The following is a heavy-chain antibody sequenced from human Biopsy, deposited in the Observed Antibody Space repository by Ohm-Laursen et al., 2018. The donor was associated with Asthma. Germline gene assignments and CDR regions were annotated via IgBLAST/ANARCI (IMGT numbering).Heavy chain of an antibody. J-gene: IGHJ4*02. D-gene: IGHD7-27*01. Sequence: SQTLSLTCTVSGGSISSGGYYWSWIRQHPGKGLEWIGCIYYSGSTYYNPSLKSRVTISVDTSKNQFSLNLSSVTAADTAVYYCARWGSFGLDYWGQGTLVTVSS. CDR1: GGSISSGGYY. CDR2: IYYSGST. V-gene: IGHV4-31*03. CDR3: ARWGSFGLDY.